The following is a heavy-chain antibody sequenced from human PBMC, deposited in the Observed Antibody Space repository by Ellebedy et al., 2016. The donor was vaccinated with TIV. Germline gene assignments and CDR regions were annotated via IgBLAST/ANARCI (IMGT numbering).Heavy chain of an antibody. V-gene: IGHV3-23*01. CDR3: AKDYSGLRGLDV. CDR1: GFTFSRYA. J-gene: IGHJ6*02. CDR2: ISGSGGST. D-gene: IGHD5-12*01. Sequence: GESLKISCASSGFTFSRYAMSWVRQAPVKGLECVSSISGSGGSTYYADSVKVRFTISRDNSKNTLYLQMNSLRAEETAVYYRAKDYSGLRGLDVWGQGTTVTVSS.